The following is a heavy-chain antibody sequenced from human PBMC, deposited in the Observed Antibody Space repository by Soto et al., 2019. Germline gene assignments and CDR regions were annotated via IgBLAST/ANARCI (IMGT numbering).Heavy chain of an antibody. D-gene: IGHD3-3*01. J-gene: IGHJ4*02. V-gene: IGHV1-69*13. Sequence: GASVKVSCKASGGTFSSYAISWVRQAPGQGLEWMGGIIPIFGTANYAQKFQGRVTITADESTSTAYMELSSLRSEDTAVYYCARGTTGWSGYYPFDYRGQGTLVTVSS. CDR2: IIPIFGTA. CDR1: GGTFSSYA. CDR3: ARGTTGWSGYYPFDY.